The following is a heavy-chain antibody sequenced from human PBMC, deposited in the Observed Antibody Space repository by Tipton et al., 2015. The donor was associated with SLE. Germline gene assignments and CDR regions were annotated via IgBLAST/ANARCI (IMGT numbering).Heavy chain of an antibody. CDR3: ARALIGGDWYFDL. CDR2: IYYSGST. Sequence: TLSLTCTVSGGSISSGGYYWSWIRQHPGKGLEWIGYIYYSGSTNYNPSLKSRVTISVDTSKNQFSLKLSSVTAADTAVYYCARALIGGDWYFDLWGRGTLVTVSS. V-gene: IGHV4-61*08. CDR1: GGSISSGGYY. J-gene: IGHJ2*01. D-gene: IGHD3-16*01.